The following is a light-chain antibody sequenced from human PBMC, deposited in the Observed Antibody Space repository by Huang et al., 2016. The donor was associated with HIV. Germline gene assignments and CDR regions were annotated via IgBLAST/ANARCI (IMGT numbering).Light chain of an antibody. CDR1: QTVNSN. V-gene: IGKV3-15*01. J-gene: IGKJ1*01. Sequence: EIVMTQSPATLSVSPGERPTLSCRASQTVNSNLAWYQHKPGQAPRLLIYGAATRATGVPARFSGSGSGTKFTLNVSSLQSEDFAVYYCQQYNNWLAFGQGTKVEIK. CDR3: QQYNNWLA. CDR2: GAA.